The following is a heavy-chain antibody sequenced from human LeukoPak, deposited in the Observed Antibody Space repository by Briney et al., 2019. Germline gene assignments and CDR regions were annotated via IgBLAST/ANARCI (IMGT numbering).Heavy chain of an antibody. CDR3: AKGYNWNDSY. CDR2: TSADGSNK. Sequence: GRSLRLSCAASGFTFSSYGMHWVRQAPAKGLEWVAVTSADGSNKYYADSVKGRFTISRDNSKNTLYLQMNSLRGEDTAVYYCAKGYNWNDSYWGQGTLVTVSS. V-gene: IGHV3-30*18. CDR1: GFTFSSYG. D-gene: IGHD1-1*01. J-gene: IGHJ4*02.